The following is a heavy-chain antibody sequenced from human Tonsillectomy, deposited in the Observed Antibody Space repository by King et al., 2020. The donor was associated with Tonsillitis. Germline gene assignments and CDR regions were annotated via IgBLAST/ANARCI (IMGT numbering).Heavy chain of an antibody. Sequence: VQLVESGPEVKKPGAAVKVSCKASGYTFTSYGITWVRQAPGQGLEWRGRISAYNGDTKCAQKFQGRVTITTDTSTSTVYMELRSLTSDDTAVYYCARGFDYGDYSWFDPWGQGTLVTVSS. V-gene: IGHV1-18*01. J-gene: IGHJ5*02. CDR2: ISAYNGDT. D-gene: IGHD4-17*01. CDR1: GYTFTSYG. CDR3: ARGFDYGDYSWFDP.